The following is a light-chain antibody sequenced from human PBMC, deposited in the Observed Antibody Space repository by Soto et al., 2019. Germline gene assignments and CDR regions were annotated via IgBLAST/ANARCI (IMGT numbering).Light chain of an antibody. CDR1: QSVTYDQ. CDR3: QQYGDLPPT. V-gene: IGKV3-20*01. J-gene: IGKJ1*01. CDR2: GAS. Sequence: EIVLTQSPATLSLSPGERATLSCRASQSVTYDQLAWYRQTPGQAPRLLIYGASSRAAGIPDRFSGSGSGTDFTLTISRLEPEDFVVYHCQQYGDLPPTFGQGTKV.